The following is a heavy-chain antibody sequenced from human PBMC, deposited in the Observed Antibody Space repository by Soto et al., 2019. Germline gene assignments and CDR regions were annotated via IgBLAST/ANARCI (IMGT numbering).Heavy chain of an antibody. Sequence: GGSLRLSCAASGFTFSSYAMHWVRQAPGKGLEWVAVISYDGSNKYYADSVKGRFTISRGNSKNTLYLQMNSLRAEDTAVYYCARAGEFDYWGQGTLVTVSS. V-gene: IGHV3-30-3*01. D-gene: IGHD3-10*01. J-gene: IGHJ4*02. CDR3: ARAGEFDY. CDR1: GFTFSSYA. CDR2: ISYDGSNK.